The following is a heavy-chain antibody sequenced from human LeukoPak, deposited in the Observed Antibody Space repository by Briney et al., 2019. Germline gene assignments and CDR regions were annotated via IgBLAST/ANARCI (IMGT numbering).Heavy chain of an antibody. V-gene: IGHV3-30*04. D-gene: IGHD2-2*01. CDR1: GFTFSSYA. CDR2: ISYDGSNK. Sequence: PGGSLRLSCAASGFTFSSYAMHWVRQAPGKGLEWVAVISYDGSNKYYADSVKGRFTISRDNSKNTLYLQMNSLRAEDTAVYYCARSRAMTYAFDIWGQGTMVTVSS. J-gene: IGHJ3*02. CDR3: ARSRAMTYAFDI.